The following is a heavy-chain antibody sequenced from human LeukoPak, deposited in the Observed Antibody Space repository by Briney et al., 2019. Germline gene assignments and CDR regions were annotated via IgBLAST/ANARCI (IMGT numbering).Heavy chain of an antibody. CDR3: ASQVVTLGPDAFDI. J-gene: IGHJ3*02. CDR1: GGSFSGYY. Sequence: PSETLSLTCAVYGGSFSGYYWSWIRQPPGKGLEWIGEINDSGSTNYYPSLKSRVTISVDTSKNQFSLKLSSVTAADTAVYYCASQVVTLGPDAFDIWGQGTMVTVSS. V-gene: IGHV4-34*01. D-gene: IGHD4-23*01. CDR2: INDSGST.